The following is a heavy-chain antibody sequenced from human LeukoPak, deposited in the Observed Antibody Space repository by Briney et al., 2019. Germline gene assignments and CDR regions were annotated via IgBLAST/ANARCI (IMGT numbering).Heavy chain of an antibody. J-gene: IGHJ6*03. Sequence: SSETLSLTCTVSGGSISSSSYYWGWIRQPPGKGLEWIGSIYYSGSTYYNPSLKSRVTISVDTSKNQFSLKLSSVTAADTAVYYCARLYCSGTSCYAYYYHYMDVWGKGTTVTVSS. CDR3: ARLYCSGTSCYAYYYHYMDV. CDR1: GGSISSSSYY. D-gene: IGHD2-2*01. V-gene: IGHV4-39*07. CDR2: IYYSGST.